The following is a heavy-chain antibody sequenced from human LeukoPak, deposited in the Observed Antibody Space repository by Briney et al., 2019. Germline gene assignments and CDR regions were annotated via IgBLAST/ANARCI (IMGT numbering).Heavy chain of an antibody. V-gene: IGHV4-61*02. D-gene: IGHD2-2*01. CDR2: IYTSGTT. Sequence: SETLSLTCTVSGGSISSSSYYWSWIRQPAGKGLEWIGRIYTSGTTNYNPSLKSRVTMSVDTSKNQFSLKLSSVTAADTAVYYCAREYQLTYYYYYYMDVWGKGTTVTVSS. J-gene: IGHJ6*03. CDR1: GGSISSSSYY. CDR3: AREYQLTYYYYYYMDV.